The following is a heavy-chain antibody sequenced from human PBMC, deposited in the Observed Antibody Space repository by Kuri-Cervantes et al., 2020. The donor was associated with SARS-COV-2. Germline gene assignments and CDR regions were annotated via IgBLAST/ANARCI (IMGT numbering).Heavy chain of an antibody. CDR2: IFSNDEK. CDR3: ARIREAYCGGDCYLFDY. J-gene: IGHJ4*02. D-gene: IGHD2-21*02. V-gene: IGHV2-26*01. CDR1: GFSLSNARMG. Sequence: SGPTLVKPTETLTLTCTVSGFSLSNARMGVSWIRQPPGKALGWLAHIFSNDEKSYSTSLKSRLTISKDTSKGQVVLTMTNMDPVDTATYYCARIREAYCGGDCYLFDYWGQGTLVTVSS.